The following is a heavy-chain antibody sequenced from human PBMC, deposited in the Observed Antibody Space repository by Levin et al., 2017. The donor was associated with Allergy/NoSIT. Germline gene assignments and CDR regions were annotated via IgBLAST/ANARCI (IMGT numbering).Heavy chain of an antibody. CDR2: ISGSGGST. J-gene: IGHJ4*02. CDR3: AKGTRDYYDSSGYYRY. D-gene: IGHD3-22*01. CDR1: GFTFSSYA. V-gene: IGHV3-23*01. Sequence: GGSLRLSCAASGFTFSSYAMSWVRQAPGKGLEWVSAISGSGGSTYYADSVKGRFTISRDNSKNTLYLQMNSLRAEDTAVYYCAKGTRDYYDSSGYYRYWGQGTLVTVSS.